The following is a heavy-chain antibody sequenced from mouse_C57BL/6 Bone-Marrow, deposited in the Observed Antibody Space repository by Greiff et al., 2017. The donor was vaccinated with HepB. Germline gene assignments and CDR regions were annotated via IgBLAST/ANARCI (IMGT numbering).Heavy chain of an antibody. CDR2: ISSGGDYI. J-gene: IGHJ4*01. CDR1: GFTFSSYA. V-gene: IGHV5-9-1*02. CDR3: TSEVYYSNTYYAMED. Sequence: EVQLVESGDGLVKPGGSLKLSCAASGFTFSSYAMSWVRQTPAKRLEWVAYISSGGDYIYYADTVKGRYTNSRDNARNTLYLQMSSLKSEDTAMYYWTSEVYYSNTYYAMEDWGQGTSVTVSS. D-gene: IGHD2-5*01.